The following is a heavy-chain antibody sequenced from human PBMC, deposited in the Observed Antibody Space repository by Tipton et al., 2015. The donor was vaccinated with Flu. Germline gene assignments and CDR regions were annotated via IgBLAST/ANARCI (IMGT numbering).Heavy chain of an antibody. D-gene: IGHD6-19*01. CDR1: GFTFSSYS. V-gene: IGHV3-48*04. CDR3: ARDAAVAGTDY. CDR2: ISSSSSTI. Sequence: SLRLSCAASGFTFSSYSMNWVRQAPGKGLEWVSYISSSSSTIYYADSVKGRFTISRDNAKNSLYLQMNSLRAEDTAVYYCARDAAVAGTDYWGQGTLVTVSS. J-gene: IGHJ4*02.